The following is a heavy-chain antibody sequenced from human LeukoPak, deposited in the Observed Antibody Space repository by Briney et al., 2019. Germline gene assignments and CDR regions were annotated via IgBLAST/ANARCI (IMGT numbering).Heavy chain of an antibody. D-gene: IGHD6-13*01. V-gene: IGHV3-53*01. J-gene: IGHJ5*02. CDR1: GFTVSSNY. Sequence: GGSLRLSCAASGFTVSSNYMSWVRQAPGKGLEWVSVIYSGGSTYYADSVKGRFTISRDNSKNTLCLQMNSLRAEDTAVYYCAREGVPAAGTAWGQGTLVTVSS. CDR3: AREGVPAAGTA. CDR2: IYSGGST.